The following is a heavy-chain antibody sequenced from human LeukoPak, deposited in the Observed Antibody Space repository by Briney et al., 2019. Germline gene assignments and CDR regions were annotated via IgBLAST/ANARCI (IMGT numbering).Heavy chain of an antibody. Sequence: GGSLRLSCAASGFTFSSYWMHWVRQAPGKGLEWVSGISSGSSGGVTYYADSVKGRFTISRDNSKNTLYLQMDSLRAEDSAVFYCAKGGWGVPTARGLDYWGQGTLVTVS. CDR2: ISSGSSGGVT. CDR3: AKGGWGVPTARGLDY. D-gene: IGHD2-2*01. J-gene: IGHJ4*02. V-gene: IGHV3-23*01. CDR1: GFTFSSYW.